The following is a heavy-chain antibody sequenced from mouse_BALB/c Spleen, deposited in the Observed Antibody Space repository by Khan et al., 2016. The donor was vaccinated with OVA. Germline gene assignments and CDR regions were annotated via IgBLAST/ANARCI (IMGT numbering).Heavy chain of an antibody. CDR2: INTYTGEP. Sequence: QVQLQQSGPELKKPGETFKISCKASGYTFTNYGMNWVKQAPEKGLKWMGWINTYTGEPTYADDFKGRFVFSLETSASTAYLQISNLKNEDMTTYFCARISSYWYSDVWGAGTTVTVSS. J-gene: IGHJ1*01. D-gene: IGHD6-2*01. V-gene: IGHV9-1*02. CDR3: ARISSYWYSDV. CDR1: GYTFTNYG.